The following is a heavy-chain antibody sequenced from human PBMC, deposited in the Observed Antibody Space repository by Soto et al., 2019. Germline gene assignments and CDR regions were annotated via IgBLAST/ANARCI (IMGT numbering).Heavy chain of an antibody. CDR3: ARDQRYLRQGYSDY. CDR1: AFIFSDHS. V-gene: IGHV3-21*01. J-gene: IGHJ4*02. Sequence: EVQLVESGGGLVKPGGSLRLSCVGSAFIFSDHSMNWVRQAPGKGLEWVTSIGDTGTFIYYAGSVKGRFTISRDNVKNSLFLQMDSLRPEDTAVYYCARDQRYLRQGYSDYWGQGTLVTVSS. D-gene: IGHD4-4*01. CDR2: IGDTGTFI.